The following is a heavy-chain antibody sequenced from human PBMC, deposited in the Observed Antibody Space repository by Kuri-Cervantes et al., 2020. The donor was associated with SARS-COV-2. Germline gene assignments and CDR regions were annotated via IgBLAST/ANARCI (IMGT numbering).Heavy chain of an antibody. Sequence: GESLKISCAASGFTFSSYAMSWVRQAPGKGLEWVSGLSGSGKSTYYADSVKGRFTISRDNAKNSLYLQMNSLRAEDTAVYYCAREDRAPITMVRGPLDYWGQGTLVTVSS. CDR2: LSGSGKST. CDR3: AREDRAPITMVRGPLDY. CDR1: GFTFSSYA. V-gene: IGHV3-23*01. J-gene: IGHJ4*02. D-gene: IGHD3-10*01.